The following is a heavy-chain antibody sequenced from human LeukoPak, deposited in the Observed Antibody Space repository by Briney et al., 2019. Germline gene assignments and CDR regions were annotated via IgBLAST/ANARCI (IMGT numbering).Heavy chain of an antibody. CDR3: ARRIGGTKDY. J-gene: IGHJ4*02. Sequence: GGSLRLSCAASGFTFSNDGMSWARQAPGKGPEWGSSIDGGGGGTDYADSVRGRFTISRDNFKNTSYLQMNSLRADDTAVYYCARRIGGTKDYWGQGAQVTGSS. CDR2: IDGGGGGT. D-gene: IGHD3-3*01. V-gene: IGHV3-23*01. CDR1: GFTFSNDG.